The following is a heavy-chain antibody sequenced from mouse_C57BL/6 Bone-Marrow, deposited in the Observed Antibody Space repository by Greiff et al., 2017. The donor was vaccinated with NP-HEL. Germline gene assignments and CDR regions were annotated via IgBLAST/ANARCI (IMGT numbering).Heavy chain of an antibody. Sequence: VQLQQPGAELVRPGSSVKLSCKASGYTFTSYWMHWVKQRPIQGLEWIGNIDPSDSETHYNQKFKDKATLTVDKSSSTAYMQLSSLTSEDSAVYYCARDGNYVFFAYWGQGTLVTVSA. CDR2: IDPSDSET. CDR1: GYTFTSYW. J-gene: IGHJ3*01. D-gene: IGHD2-1*01. V-gene: IGHV1-52*01. CDR3: ARDGNYVFFAY.